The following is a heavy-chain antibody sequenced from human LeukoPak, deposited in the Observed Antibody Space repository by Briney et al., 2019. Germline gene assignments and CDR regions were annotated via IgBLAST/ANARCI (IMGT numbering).Heavy chain of an antibody. J-gene: IGHJ6*03. D-gene: IGHD4-11*01. Sequence: GSSVKVSCMASGGTFSSYAISWVRPAPEQGLEWMGGIIPIFGTANYAQKFQGRVTITADESTSTAYMELSSLRSEDTAVYYCARGWSPHYSNYYYYMDVWGKGTTVTVSS. CDR1: GGTFSSYA. CDR2: IIPIFGTA. CDR3: ARGWSPHYSNYYYYMDV. V-gene: IGHV1-69*01.